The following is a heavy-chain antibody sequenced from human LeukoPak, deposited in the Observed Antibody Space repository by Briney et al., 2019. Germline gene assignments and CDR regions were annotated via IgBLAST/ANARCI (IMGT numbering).Heavy chain of an antibody. CDR3: ARLTMVAYFDY. CDR2: IYTSGST. Sequence: SETLSLTCTVSGGSISSGSYYWSWIRQPAGKGLEWIGRIYTSGSTNYNPSLKSRVTISVDTSKNQSSLKLSSVTAADTAVYYCARLTMVAYFDYWGQGTLVTVSS. CDR1: GGSISSGSYY. J-gene: IGHJ4*02. D-gene: IGHD4/OR15-4a*01. V-gene: IGHV4-61*02.